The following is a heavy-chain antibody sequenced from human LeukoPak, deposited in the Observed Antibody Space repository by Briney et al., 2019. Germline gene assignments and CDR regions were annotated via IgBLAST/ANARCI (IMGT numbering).Heavy chain of an antibody. CDR3: ATPSMIGISYGYVRLRN. V-gene: IGHV1-8*03. CDR2: MNPPSGDT. Sequence: EASVRVSCKASGYTFTSYDINWVRQSTGQGLEWMGWMNPPSGDTGYAQKFQGRVTITRNISISTAYMELSGLTSEDTAVYYCATPSMIGISYGYVRLRNWGQGTLVTVSS. CDR1: GYTFTSYD. J-gene: IGHJ4*02. D-gene: IGHD5-18*01.